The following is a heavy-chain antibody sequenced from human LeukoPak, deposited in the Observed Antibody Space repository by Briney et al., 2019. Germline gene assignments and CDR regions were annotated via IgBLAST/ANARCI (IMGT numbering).Heavy chain of an antibody. D-gene: IGHD6-13*01. J-gene: IGHJ6*03. CDR1: GGSISSGGYY. Sequence: SETLSLTCTVSGGSISSGGYYWSWIRQHPGKGLEWIGYIYYSGSTYYNPSLKSRVTISVDTSKNQFSLKLSSVTAADTAVYYRARCIGIAAAGSTRNYYYMDVWGKGTTVTVSS. V-gene: IGHV4-31*03. CDR3: ARCIGIAAAGSTRNYYYMDV. CDR2: IYYSGST.